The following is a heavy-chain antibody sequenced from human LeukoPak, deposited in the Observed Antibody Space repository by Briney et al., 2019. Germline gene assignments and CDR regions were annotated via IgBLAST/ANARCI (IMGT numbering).Heavy chain of an antibody. D-gene: IGHD2-15*01. CDR1: GFTFSGSA. Sequence: PGGSLRLSCAASGFTFSGSAMHWVRQASGKGLEWVGRIRSKANSYATAYAASVKGRFTISRDDSKNTAYLQMNSLKTEDTAVYYCTRPGYCSGGSCYSGYWGQGTLVTVSS. J-gene: IGHJ4*02. CDR2: IRSKANSYAT. CDR3: TRPGYCSGGSCYSGY. V-gene: IGHV3-73*01.